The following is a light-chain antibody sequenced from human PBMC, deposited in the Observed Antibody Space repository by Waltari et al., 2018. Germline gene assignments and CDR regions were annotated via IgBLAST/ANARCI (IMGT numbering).Light chain of an antibody. J-gene: IGLJ2*01. V-gene: IGLV6-57*02. CDR3: QSSDSNNHVV. CDR1: GGSVASNF. CDR2: EDN. Sequence: NFMLTQPHSVSESPGKTVTISCTGSGGSVASNFVQWYQQRPGSAPSSVIYEDNQRPSGVPDRFSGSSDRSSNSASLTISGLKTEDEADYYCQSSDSNNHVVFGGGTKLTVL.